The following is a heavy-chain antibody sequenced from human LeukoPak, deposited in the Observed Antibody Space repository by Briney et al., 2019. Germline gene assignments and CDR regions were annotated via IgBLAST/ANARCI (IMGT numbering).Heavy chain of an antibody. D-gene: IGHD2-15*01. CDR2: ISASGGGT. CDR3: AKGSGGSSYSWVDY. CDR1: GFTLSNYA. Sequence: GGSLRLSCTASGFTLSNYAMNWVRQAPGKGLEWVSVISASGGGTYYADSVKGRFTISRDNSKNMFYLQMNSLRVEDTAVYYCAKGSGGSSYSWVDYWGQGTPITVPS. J-gene: IGHJ4*02. V-gene: IGHV3-23*01.